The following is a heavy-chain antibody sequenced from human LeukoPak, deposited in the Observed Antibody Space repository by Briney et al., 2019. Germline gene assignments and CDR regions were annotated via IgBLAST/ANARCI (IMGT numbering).Heavy chain of an antibody. Sequence: ASVKVPCKASGYTFSSYGISWVRQAPGQGIELMGWISAYNGETKYAQNLQGRVTMTTDTSTSTGYMELRSLRSDDTAVYYCARIEGYSFNWYFDYWGKGTMVTVSS. CDR1: GYTFSSYG. J-gene: IGHJ4*02. CDR2: ISAYNGET. V-gene: IGHV1-18*01. D-gene: IGHD1-20*01. CDR3: ARIEGYSFNWYFDY.